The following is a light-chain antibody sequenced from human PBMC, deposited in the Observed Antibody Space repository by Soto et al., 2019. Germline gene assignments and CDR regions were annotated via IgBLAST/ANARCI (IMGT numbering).Light chain of an antibody. CDR2: GAS. V-gene: IGKV3-11*01. Sequence: VLTQSPATLSLSPGEXATLSCRASLNVNSYLAWYQQKPGQAPRLLIYGASNRAAGIPARFSGSGSGTDFTLTISSLEPEDFAIYYCQQRQYWPPITFGQGTRLEIK. CDR1: LNVNSY. CDR3: QQRQYWPPIT. J-gene: IGKJ5*01.